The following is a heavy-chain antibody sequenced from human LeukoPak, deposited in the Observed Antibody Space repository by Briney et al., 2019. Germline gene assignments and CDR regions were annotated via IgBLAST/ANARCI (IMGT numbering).Heavy chain of an antibody. CDR3: AKDLDDYGDYEYYFDY. CDR1: GFTFSSYA. D-gene: IGHD4-17*01. CDR2: ISGSGGST. V-gene: IGHV3-23*01. J-gene: IGHJ4*02. Sequence: GGSLRLSCAASGFTFSSYAMSWVRQAPGNGLEWVSAISGSGGSTYYADSVKGRFTISRDNSKNTLYLQMNSLRAEDTAVYYCAKDLDDYGDYEYYFDYWGQGTLVTVSS.